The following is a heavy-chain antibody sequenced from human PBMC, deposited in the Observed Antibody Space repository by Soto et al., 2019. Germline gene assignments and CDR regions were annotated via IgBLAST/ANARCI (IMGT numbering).Heavy chain of an antibody. CDR1: GGSVNGYY. Sequence: SETLSLTCAVYGGSVNGYYWNWIRQPPGKGLEWIGEINHTGGTHYNPSLKSRVTMSVDTSKNQFSLRLSSVTAADTPIYYCATRLAVFGLLLPTFEPWGQGTQVTVSS. CDR3: ATRLAVFGLLLPTFEP. D-gene: IGHD3-3*01. J-gene: IGHJ5*02. CDR2: INHTGGT. V-gene: IGHV4-34*01.